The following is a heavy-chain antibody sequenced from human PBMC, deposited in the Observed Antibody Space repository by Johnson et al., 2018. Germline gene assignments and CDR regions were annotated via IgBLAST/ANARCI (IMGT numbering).Heavy chain of an antibody. CDR2: IIPIFGTA. CDR3: AGTYYYDSSGYPAYFQH. Sequence: QVQLVQSGAEVKKPGSSVKVSCKASGGTFSSYAISWVRQAPGQGLEWMGGIIPIFGTANYAQKFQGRVTITADESTSTAYMEVSSLRSEDTAGDYCAGTYYYDSSGYPAYFQHWGQGTLVTVSS. J-gene: IGHJ1*01. CDR1: GGTFSSYA. D-gene: IGHD3-22*01. V-gene: IGHV1-69*12.